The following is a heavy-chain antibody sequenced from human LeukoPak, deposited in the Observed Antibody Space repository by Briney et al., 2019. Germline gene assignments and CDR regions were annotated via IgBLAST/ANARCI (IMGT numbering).Heavy chain of an antibody. CDR1: GGSISSSSYY. J-gene: IGHJ4*02. V-gene: IGHV4-39*07. D-gene: IGHD2-15*01. CDR3: VRVRRYCSGGSCHTTTIDY. CDR2: IYYTGST. Sequence: PSETLSLTCTVSGGSISSSSYYWGWIRQPPGKGLEWIGSIYYTGSTYYNPPLKSRVTISVDTSKNQFSLNLSSVTAADSAVYYCVRVRRYCSGGSCHTTTIDYWGQGTLVTVSS.